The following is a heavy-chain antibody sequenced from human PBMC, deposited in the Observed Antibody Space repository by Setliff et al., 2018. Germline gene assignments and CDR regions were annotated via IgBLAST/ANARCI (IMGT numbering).Heavy chain of an antibody. CDR1: GFSFSNYA. Sequence: PGGSLRLSCAASGFSFSNYAMHWVRQAPGKGLEWVAVISYDGINKYYADSMKGRFTISRDNSKNTLYLQMNSLRAEDTAVYYCARLALTGYDSSGYYYALDYYYYMDVWGKGTTVTVSS. J-gene: IGHJ6*03. CDR2: ISYDGINK. D-gene: IGHD3-22*01. CDR3: ARLALTGYDSSGYYYALDYYYYMDV. V-gene: IGHV3-30*01.